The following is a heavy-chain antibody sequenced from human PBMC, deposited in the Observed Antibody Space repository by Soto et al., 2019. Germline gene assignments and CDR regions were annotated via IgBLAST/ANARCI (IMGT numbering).Heavy chain of an antibody. V-gene: IGHV3-15*01. CDR3: ADMPVATTADY. CDR2: IKTNAEGGTT. J-gene: IGHJ4*02. D-gene: IGHD5-12*01. CDR1: GFTFANAW. Sequence: EVQLVESGGGLVKPGGSLRLSCVGSGFTFANAWMNWVRQAPGKGLEWVGLIKTNAEGGTTNYAAPVKGRFTISRDDSEDTVYLHMSSLTTEDTAVYYCADMPVATTADYWGRGTLVTVSS.